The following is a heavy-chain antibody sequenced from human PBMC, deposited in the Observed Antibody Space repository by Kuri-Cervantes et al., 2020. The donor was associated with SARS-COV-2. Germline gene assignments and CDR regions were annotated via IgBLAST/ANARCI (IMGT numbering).Heavy chain of an antibody. D-gene: IGHD1-1*01. Sequence: GESLKISCAASGFTFSSYWMHWVRQAPGKGLVWVSRINSDGSSTSYADSVKGRFTISRDNAKNTLYLQMNSLRAEDTAVYYCAREGERDYFDYWGQGTLVTVSS. CDR3: AREGERDYFDY. CDR1: GFTFSSYW. V-gene: IGHV3-74*01. J-gene: IGHJ4*02. CDR2: INSDGSST.